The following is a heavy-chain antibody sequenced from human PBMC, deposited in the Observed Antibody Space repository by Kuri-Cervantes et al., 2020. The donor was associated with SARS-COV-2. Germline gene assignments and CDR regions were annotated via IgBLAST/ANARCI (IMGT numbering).Heavy chain of an antibody. V-gene: IGHV1-2*02. CDR1: GYTFTGYY. CDR3: ASNSNYWYYGMDV. CDR2: INPNSGGT. D-gene: IGHD4-11*01. Sequence: ASVTVSCKASGYTFTGYYMHWVRQAPGQGLEWMGWINPNSGGTNYAQKFQGRVTMTRDTSISTAYMELSRLRSDDTAVYYCASNSNYWYYGMDVWGQGTTVTVSS. J-gene: IGHJ6*02.